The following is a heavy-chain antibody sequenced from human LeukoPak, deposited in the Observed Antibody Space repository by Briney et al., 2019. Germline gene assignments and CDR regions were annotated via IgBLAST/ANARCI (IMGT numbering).Heavy chain of an antibody. CDR3: ARVLKGGYDWSCAFDI. CDR1: GGSISSYY. D-gene: IGHD5-12*01. J-gene: IGHJ3*02. CDR2: IYTSGST. Sequence: PSETLSLTCTVSGGSISSYYWSWIRQPAGKGLEWIGRIYTSGSTNYNPSLKSRVTMSVDTSKNQFSLKLSSVTAADTAVYYCARVLKGGYDWSCAFDIWGQGTMVTVSS. V-gene: IGHV4-4*07.